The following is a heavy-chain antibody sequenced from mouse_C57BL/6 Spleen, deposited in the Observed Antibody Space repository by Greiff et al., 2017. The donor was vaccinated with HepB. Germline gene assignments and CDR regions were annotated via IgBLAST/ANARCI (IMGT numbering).Heavy chain of an antibody. CDR3: ARDELRRYFDY. D-gene: IGHD2-12*01. CDR1: GYAFSSSW. J-gene: IGHJ2*01. V-gene: IGHV1-82*01. CDR2: IYPGDGDT. Sequence: QVQLQQSGPELVKPGASVKISCKASGYAFSSSWMNWVKQRPGKGLEWIGRIYPGDGDTNYNGKFKGKATLTADKSSSTAYMQLSSLTSEDSAVYFCARDELRRYFDYWGQGTTLTVSS.